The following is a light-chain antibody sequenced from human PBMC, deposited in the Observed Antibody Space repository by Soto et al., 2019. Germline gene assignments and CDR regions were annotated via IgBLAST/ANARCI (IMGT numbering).Light chain of an antibody. V-gene: IGKV3-15*01. CDR3: QQYNKWAIT. CDR1: QSVSSSY. J-gene: IGKJ5*01. Sequence: EIVLTRSAGTLSLSPGERATLSCRSSQSVSSSYLAWYQQKPGQAPRLLIYDASTRALDTPARFAGSGSGTEFTLTISSLQSEDFAVYFCQQYNKWAITFCQGTRLEIK. CDR2: DAS.